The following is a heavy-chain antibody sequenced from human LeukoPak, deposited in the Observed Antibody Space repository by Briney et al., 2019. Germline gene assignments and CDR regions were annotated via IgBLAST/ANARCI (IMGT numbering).Heavy chain of an antibody. D-gene: IGHD1-1*01. CDR1: GFTFSSYS. Sequence: NPGGSLRLSCAASGFTFSSYSMSWVRQAPGKGLEWVSSISSSSSYIYYADSVKGRFTISRDNAKNSLYLQMNSLRAEGTAVYYCARSGYNWNDVIYFDYWGQGTLVTVSS. V-gene: IGHV3-21*01. CDR2: ISSSSSYI. J-gene: IGHJ4*02. CDR3: ARSGYNWNDVIYFDY.